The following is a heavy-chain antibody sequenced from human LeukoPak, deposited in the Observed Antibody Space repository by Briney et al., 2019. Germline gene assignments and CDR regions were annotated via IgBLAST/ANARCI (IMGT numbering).Heavy chain of an antibody. Sequence: ASVKVSCKASGYTFTSYGISWVRQAPRQELEWMGWINPNSGGTNYAQNFQGRVTMTRDTSISTDYMELSRLRSDDTAVYYCARAGLPFYYYYIDVWGTGTTVTVSS. V-gene: IGHV1-2*02. J-gene: IGHJ6*03. CDR2: INPNSGGT. D-gene: IGHD2-21*02. CDR1: GYTFTSYG. CDR3: ARAGLPFYYYYIDV.